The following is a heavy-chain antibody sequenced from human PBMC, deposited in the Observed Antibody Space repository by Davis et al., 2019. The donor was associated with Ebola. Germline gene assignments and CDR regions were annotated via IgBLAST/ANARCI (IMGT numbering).Heavy chain of an antibody. Sequence: SVKVSCKASGGTFNNYAVSWVRQAPGQGLEWIGGIIPIFGAANYAQKFQGRVTITADESMSTAYMELSSLRSEDTAVYYCATERRNSDKYGMDVWGQGTTVTVPS. CDR2: IIPIFGAA. CDR3: ATERRNSDKYGMDV. D-gene: IGHD1-1*01. V-gene: IGHV1-69*13. CDR1: GGTFNNYA. J-gene: IGHJ6*02.